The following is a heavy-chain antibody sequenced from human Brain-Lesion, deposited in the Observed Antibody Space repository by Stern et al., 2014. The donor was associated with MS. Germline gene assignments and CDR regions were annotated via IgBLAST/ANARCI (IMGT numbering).Heavy chain of an antibody. CDR1: GYIFTGYY. V-gene: IGHV1-2*02. Sequence: VQLEESGAEVKKPGASVKVSCKTSGYIFTGYYIHWVRQAPGQGLEWMAWSNPNTGGTKYAQKFQGRVPMSRDTSISTAYVELSSLTSDDTAVYYCARDQRGITIFGVVTDYYYLGMDVWGQGTTVTVSS. CDR3: ARDQRGITIFGVVTDYYYLGMDV. J-gene: IGHJ6*02. CDR2: SNPNTGGT. D-gene: IGHD3-3*01.